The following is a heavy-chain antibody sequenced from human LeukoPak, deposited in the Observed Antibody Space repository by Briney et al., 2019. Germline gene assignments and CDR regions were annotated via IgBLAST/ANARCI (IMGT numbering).Heavy chain of an antibody. CDR2: MNGEGTTI. D-gene: IGHD1-7*01. CDR3: ATARNFRFEY. J-gene: IGHJ4*02. Sequence: GGSLRLSCATSGLTFRTTWMHWVRQAPGKGLMWVSRMNGEGTTIDYADSVEGRFTVSRDYAKNTLFLQMSNLRTEDTALYFCATARNFRFEYWGQGSLVIVSA. CDR1: GLTFRTTW. V-gene: IGHV3-74*01.